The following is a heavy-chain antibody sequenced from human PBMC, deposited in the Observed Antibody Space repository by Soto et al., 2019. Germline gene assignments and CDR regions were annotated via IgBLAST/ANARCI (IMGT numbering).Heavy chain of an antibody. D-gene: IGHD3-22*01. J-gene: IGHJ4*01. Sequence: GGSLRLSCAASGFTFSSYAMHWVRQAPGKGLEWVSYISSSSSTIYYADSVKGRFTISRDNAKNSLYLQMNSLRDEDTAVYYCAREPLRDYYDSSGYHTYFDYWG. CDR3: AREPLRDYYDSSGYHTYFDY. V-gene: IGHV3-48*02. CDR2: ISSSSSTI. CDR1: GFTFSSYA.